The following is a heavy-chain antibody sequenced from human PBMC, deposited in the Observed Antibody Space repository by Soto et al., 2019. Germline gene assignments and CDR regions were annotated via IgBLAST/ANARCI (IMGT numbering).Heavy chain of an antibody. CDR1: GDSVSSNRAA. D-gene: IGHD6-19*01. V-gene: IGHV6-1*01. CDR2: TYYRSKWHN. Sequence: PSQTLSLTCALPGDSVSSNRAASNWIRQSPSRGLEWLGRTYYRSKWHNDFAVSVKSRITIKPDTSKNQFSLQLNSVTPEDTAVYYCAGQHQWLDSWGQGTLVTSPQ. J-gene: IGHJ4*02. CDR3: AGQHQWLDS.